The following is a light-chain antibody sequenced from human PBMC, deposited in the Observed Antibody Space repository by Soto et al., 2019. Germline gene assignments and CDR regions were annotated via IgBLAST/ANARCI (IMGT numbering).Light chain of an antibody. V-gene: IGLV2-23*01. J-gene: IGLJ2*01. Sequence: QSVLTQPASVSGSPGQSITISCTGTSSDVGSYNLVSWYQQHPGKAPKLMVYEGSQRPSGVSNRFSGSKSGNMASLTISGLQSEDEGDYYCCSYVGSSTVVFGGGTKLTVL. CDR3: CSYVGSSTVV. CDR2: EGS. CDR1: SSDVGSYNL.